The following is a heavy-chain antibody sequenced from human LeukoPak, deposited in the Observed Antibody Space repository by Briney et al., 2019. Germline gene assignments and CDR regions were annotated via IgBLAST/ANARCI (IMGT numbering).Heavy chain of an antibody. J-gene: IGHJ4*01. CDR2: IYYSGST. Sequence: SETLSLTCTVSGGSVSSYYWSWIRQPPGKGLEWIGSIYYSGSTNYNPSLKSRVTISVDTSKNQFSLKLTSVTAADTALYYCARGRQPGSYWGQGTLVTVSS. CDR3: ARGRQPGSY. CDR1: GGSVSSYY. D-gene: IGHD1-26*01. V-gene: IGHV4-59*02.